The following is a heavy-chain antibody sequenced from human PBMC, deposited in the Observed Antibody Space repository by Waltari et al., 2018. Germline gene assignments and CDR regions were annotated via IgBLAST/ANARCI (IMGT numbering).Heavy chain of an antibody. CDR1: GGSISSGSVY. Sequence: QVQLQESGPGLVRPSQTLSLTCTVSGGSISSGSVYWTWIRQTAGKGLEWVGHIFTSGSTKYNPSLKSRVSVSLDTSENQFSLRLSSVTAADTAVYYGARDEARYYDIMTGGGYYGLDVWGQGTTVTVSS. V-gene: IGHV4-61*02. D-gene: IGHD3-9*01. CDR2: IFTSGST. J-gene: IGHJ6*02. CDR3: ARDEARYYDIMTGGGYYGLDV.